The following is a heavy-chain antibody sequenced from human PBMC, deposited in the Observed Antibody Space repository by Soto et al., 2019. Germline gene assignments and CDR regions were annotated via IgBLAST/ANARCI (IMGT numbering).Heavy chain of an antibody. CDR3: ARGGHIAVVTASFDY. D-gene: IGHD2-21*02. CDR1: GYTFNTYY. J-gene: IGHJ4*02. V-gene: IGHV1-46*02. Sequence: QVQLVQSGAEVKKPGASVKVSCKPSGYTFNTYYLHWVRQAPGQALEWMGVIHPRGGGTTYAQKSLGRVNVTRDTPTSTVFMELSSLRSDDTAVYYCARGGHIAVVTASFDYWGQGTLVTVSS. CDR2: IHPRGGGT.